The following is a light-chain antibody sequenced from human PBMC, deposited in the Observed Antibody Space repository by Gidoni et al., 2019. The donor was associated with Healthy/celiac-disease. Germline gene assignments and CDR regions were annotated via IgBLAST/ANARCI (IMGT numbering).Light chain of an antibody. CDR1: ALPKQY. Sequence: SYELTQPPSVSVSPGQTARITCSGDALPKQYAYWYQQKPGQAPVLVIYKDSERPSGIPERFSGSSSVTTVTLTISGVQAEDEADYYCQSADSSGTGVVFGGGTKLTVL. J-gene: IGLJ2*01. CDR3: QSADSSGTGVV. CDR2: KDS. V-gene: IGLV3-25*03.